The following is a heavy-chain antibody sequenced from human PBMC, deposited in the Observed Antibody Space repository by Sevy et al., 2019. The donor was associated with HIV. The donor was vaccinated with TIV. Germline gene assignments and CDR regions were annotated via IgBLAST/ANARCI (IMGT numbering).Heavy chain of an antibody. CDR1: GGTFSSYA. CDR2: IIPIFGTA. CDR3: ARVGNWNDGGDYYYYMDV. D-gene: IGHD1-1*01. V-gene: IGHV1-69*06. Sequence: ASVKVSCKASGGTFSSYAISWVRQAPGQGLEWMGGIIPIFGTANYAQKFQGRVTITADKSTSTAYMELSSLRSEDTAVYYCARVGNWNDGGDYYYYMDVWGKGTTVTVSS. J-gene: IGHJ6*03.